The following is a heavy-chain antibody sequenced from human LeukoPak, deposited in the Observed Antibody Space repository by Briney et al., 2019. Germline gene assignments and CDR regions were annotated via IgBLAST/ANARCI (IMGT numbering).Heavy chain of an antibody. V-gene: IGHV4-39*01. D-gene: IGHD5-24*01. CDR1: GGSISSSSYY. CDR3: ARQRWSRGLDY. CDR2: IYYSGST. Sequence: PSETLSLTCTVSGGSISSSSYYWGWIRQPPGKGLEWIGSIYYSGSTYYNPSLKSRVTISVDTSNNQFSLKLSSVTAADTAVYYCARQRWSRGLDYWGQGTLVTVSS. J-gene: IGHJ4*02.